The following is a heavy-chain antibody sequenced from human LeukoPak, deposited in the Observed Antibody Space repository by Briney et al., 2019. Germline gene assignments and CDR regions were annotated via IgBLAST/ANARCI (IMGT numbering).Heavy chain of an antibody. CDR1: GFTFSSYE. J-gene: IGHJ5*02. CDR3: ARERPPYDSSGYYYYRWFDP. Sequence: GGSLRLSCEASGFTFSSYEMNWVRQAPGKGLEWISYISSSSGTIYYADSVKGRFTISRDNAKNSLYLQMNSLRAEDTAVYYCARERPPYDSSGYYYYRWFDPWGQGTLVTVSS. D-gene: IGHD3-22*01. V-gene: IGHV3-48*03. CDR2: ISSSSGTI.